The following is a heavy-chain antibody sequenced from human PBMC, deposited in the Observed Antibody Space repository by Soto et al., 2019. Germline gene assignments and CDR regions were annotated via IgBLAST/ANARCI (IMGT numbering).Heavy chain of an antibody. CDR1: GYTFTGYY. CDR3: ARDKAPSTSFYYSGMDV. D-gene: IGHD6-6*01. Sequence: QVLLVQSGAEVKKPGASVRVSCKASGYTFTGYYMHWVRQAPGQGLEWMGWINPNSGGTNYAQKFQGRVTMTRDTSISTAFMELSRLRSDDTAVYYCARDKAPSTSFYYSGMDVWGQGTTVTVSS. CDR2: INPNSGGT. V-gene: IGHV1-2*02. J-gene: IGHJ6*02.